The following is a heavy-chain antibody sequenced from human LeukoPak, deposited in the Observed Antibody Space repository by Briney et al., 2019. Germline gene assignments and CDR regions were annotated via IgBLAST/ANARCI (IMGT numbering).Heavy chain of an antibody. J-gene: IGHJ4*02. Sequence: GGSLRLSCAASGFTFSGYSMNWVRQAPGKGLEWVSSISSSSYIYYADSVKGRFTISRNNAKNSLYLQMNSLRAEDTAVYYCARGEVAFGGVKGYWGQGTLVTVSS. CDR1: GFTFSGYS. CDR2: ISSSSYI. CDR3: ARGEVAFGGVKGY. D-gene: IGHD3-16*01. V-gene: IGHV3-21*01.